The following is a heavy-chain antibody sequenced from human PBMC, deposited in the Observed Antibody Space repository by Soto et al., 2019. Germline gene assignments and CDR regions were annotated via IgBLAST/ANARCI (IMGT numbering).Heavy chain of an antibody. Sequence: SETLSLTCSVSGGSISSNSYFWDWIRQSPGKGLEWIGSVHFRGSTYYNPSLKSRVTISVDTSKNQFSLKQTSVTAADRAVYYCARRGPNNSYGYDHRLDPWGQGTLVTVSS. V-gene: IGHV4-39*01. CDR2: VHFRGST. CDR1: GGSISSNSYF. J-gene: IGHJ5*02. CDR3: ARRGPNNSYGYDHRLDP. D-gene: IGHD5-18*01.